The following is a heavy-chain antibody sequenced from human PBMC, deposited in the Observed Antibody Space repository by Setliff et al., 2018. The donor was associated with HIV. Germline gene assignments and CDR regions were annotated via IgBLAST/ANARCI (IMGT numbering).Heavy chain of an antibody. CDR3: ARGGLLFGMMNYFDS. CDR2: ISPSGGGT. J-gene: IGHJ4*02. CDR1: GYTFTTYS. D-gene: IGHD2-21*02. Sequence: ASVKVSCKAFGYTFTTYSIYWVRQAPGQGLEWMGIISPSGGGTRDAQKFQGRISMTRDTSTSTVYMELSSLRSEDTAVYYCARGGLLFGMMNYFDSWGQGTLVTVS. V-gene: IGHV1-46*01.